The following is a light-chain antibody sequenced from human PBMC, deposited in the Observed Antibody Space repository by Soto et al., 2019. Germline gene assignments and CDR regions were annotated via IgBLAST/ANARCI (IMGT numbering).Light chain of an antibody. CDR1: QGISSA. V-gene: IGKV1-13*02. J-gene: IGKJ5*01. Sequence: AIQLTQSPSSLSASVGDRVTITCRASQGISSALAWYQQKPGKAPKLLIYDASSLESGVPSRFSGSGSGTDFTLTLSSLQPEDFATYYCQQFNSYSITFGQGKRLEIK. CDR3: QQFNSYSIT. CDR2: DAS.